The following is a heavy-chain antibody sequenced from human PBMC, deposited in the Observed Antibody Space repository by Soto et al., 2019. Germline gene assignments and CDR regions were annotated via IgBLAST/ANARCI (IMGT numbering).Heavy chain of an antibody. CDR3: AGLPPSNYYYYMDV. Sequence: SETLSLTCTVSGGSISSSSYYWGWIRQPPGKGLEWIGSIYYSGSTYYNPSLKSRVTISVDTSKNQFSLKLSSVTAADTAVYYCAGLPPSNYYYYMDVWGKGTTVTVSS. J-gene: IGHJ6*03. V-gene: IGHV4-39*01. CDR2: IYYSGST. CDR1: GGSISSSSYY.